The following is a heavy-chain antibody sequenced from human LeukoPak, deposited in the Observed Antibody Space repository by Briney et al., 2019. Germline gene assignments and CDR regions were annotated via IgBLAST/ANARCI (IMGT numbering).Heavy chain of an antibody. CDR2: FYYCGST. J-gene: IGHJ3*02. D-gene: IGHD1-26*01. Sequence: PSETLSLTCSVPGDSISSSNYYWGWIRQPPGKGLEWIGSFYYCGSTYYNPSLQMRVTISVDTSKNQFSMKLSSVTAADTAVYYCARHSGHSVSYLFGFDIWGQGTTVTVSS. CDR1: GDSISSSNYY. CDR3: ARHSGHSVSYLFGFDI. V-gene: IGHV4-39*01.